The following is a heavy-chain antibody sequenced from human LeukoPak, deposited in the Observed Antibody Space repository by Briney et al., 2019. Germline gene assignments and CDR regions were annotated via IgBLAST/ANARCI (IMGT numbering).Heavy chain of an antibody. J-gene: IGHJ3*02. Sequence: ASVKVSCKASGYTFTSYGISWVRQAPGQGLEWMGWISAYNGNTNYAQKLQGRVTMTTDTSASTAYMELRSLRSDDTVVYYCARAILGVTAIGRNAFDIWGQGTMVTVSS. CDR1: GYTFTSYG. CDR2: ISAYNGNT. D-gene: IGHD2-21*02. V-gene: IGHV1-18*01. CDR3: ARAILGVTAIGRNAFDI.